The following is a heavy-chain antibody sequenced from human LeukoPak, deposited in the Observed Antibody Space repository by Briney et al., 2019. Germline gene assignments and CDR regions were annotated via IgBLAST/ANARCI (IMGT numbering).Heavy chain of an antibody. CDR3: ARFRRYDFWSGYLVYYYYYMDV. Sequence: ASVKVSCKASGYTFTSYGISWVRQAPGQGLEWMGWISAYNGNTNYAQKLQGRVTMTTDTSTSTAYMELRSLRSDDTVVYYCARFRRYDFWSGYLVYYYYYMDVWGKGTTVTVSS. D-gene: IGHD3-3*01. V-gene: IGHV1-18*01. J-gene: IGHJ6*03. CDR1: GYTFTSYG. CDR2: ISAYNGNT.